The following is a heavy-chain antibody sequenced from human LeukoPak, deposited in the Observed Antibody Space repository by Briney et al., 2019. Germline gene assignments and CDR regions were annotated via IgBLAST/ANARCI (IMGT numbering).Heavy chain of an antibody. Sequence: PGGSLRLSCAASGFTFSSYAMHWVRQAPGKGLEWVAVISHDGSNKYYADSVKGRFTISRDNSKNTLYLQMNSLRAEDTAVYYCARDLNYYDILTGYTDWGQGTLVTVSS. CDR3: ARDLNYYDILTGYTD. D-gene: IGHD3-9*01. CDR1: GFTFSSYA. J-gene: IGHJ4*02. V-gene: IGHV3-30*04. CDR2: ISHDGSNK.